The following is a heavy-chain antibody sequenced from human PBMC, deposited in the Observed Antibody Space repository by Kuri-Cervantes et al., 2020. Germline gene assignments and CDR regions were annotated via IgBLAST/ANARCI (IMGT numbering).Heavy chain of an antibody. CDR2: ISYDGSNK. CDR1: GFTFSSYA. CDR3: AGAGVGGKFDY. Sequence: GGSLRLSCAASGFTFSSYAMHWVRQAPGKGLEWVAVISYDGSNKYYADSVKGRFTISRDNSKNTLYLQMNSLRAEDTAVYYCAGAGVGGKFDYWGQGTLVTVSS. D-gene: IGHD1-26*01. J-gene: IGHJ4*02. V-gene: IGHV3-30-3*01.